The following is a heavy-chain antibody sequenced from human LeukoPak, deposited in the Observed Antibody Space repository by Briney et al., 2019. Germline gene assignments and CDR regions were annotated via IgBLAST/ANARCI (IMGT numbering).Heavy chain of an antibody. Sequence: SETLSLTCTVSGGSISSYYWSWVRQPPGKGLEWIGYIYYSGSTNYNPSLKSRVTISVDTSRNQFSLKLSSVTAADTAVYYCARVLPYYYDSSGYYYRHAFDIWGQGTMVTVSS. CDR3: ARVLPYYYDSSGYYYRHAFDI. CDR1: GGSISSYY. J-gene: IGHJ3*02. V-gene: IGHV4-59*01. D-gene: IGHD3-22*01. CDR2: IYYSGST.